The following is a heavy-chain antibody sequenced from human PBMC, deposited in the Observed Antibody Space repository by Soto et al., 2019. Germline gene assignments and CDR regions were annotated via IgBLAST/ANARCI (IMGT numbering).Heavy chain of an antibody. V-gene: IGHV3-74*01. Sequence: PGGSLRLSCAASGFSLSGYWMHWVRQAPGKGLVWVSRIDTYGSATKYADSVEGRFSISKDNAENTLYLQMNNLRADDTAVYYCVRVLKSIGWDNDVFDIWGQGTMSIVSS. J-gene: IGHJ3*02. CDR3: VRVLKSIGWDNDVFDI. D-gene: IGHD6-19*01. CDR1: GFSLSGYW. CDR2: IDTYGSAT.